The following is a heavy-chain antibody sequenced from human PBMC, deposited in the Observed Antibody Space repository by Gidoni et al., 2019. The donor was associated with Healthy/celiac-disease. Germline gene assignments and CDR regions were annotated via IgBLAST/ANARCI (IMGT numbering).Heavy chain of an antibody. Sequence: QVQLQESGPGLVKPSETLSLPCTGSGGSSSSYYWGLLRQPAGKGLEWIGRVCASGSTNYNPSLTSRVTMSVDTSKHQFSLNLSAVTAADTAVYYCAREGSGGVVGVWGQGTTVTVSS. D-gene: IGHD2-2*01. CDR3: AREGSGGVVGV. J-gene: IGHJ6*02. CDR2: VCASGST. CDR1: GGSSSSYY. V-gene: IGHV4-4*07.